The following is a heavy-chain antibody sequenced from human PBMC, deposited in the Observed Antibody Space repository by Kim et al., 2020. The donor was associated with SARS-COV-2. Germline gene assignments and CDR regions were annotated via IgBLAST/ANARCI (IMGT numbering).Heavy chain of an antibody. Sequence: GGSLRLSCAASGFTFRSYGMHWVRQAPGKGLEWVAVISYDGRNKYYADSVKGRFTISRDNSKDTLHLQMNSLRAEDTALYYCAKVRSGYELPDGFDIWGQGTMVTVSS. D-gene: IGHD5-12*01. CDR3: AKVRSGYELPDGFDI. J-gene: IGHJ3*02. CDR2: ISYDGRNK. CDR1: GFTFRSYG. V-gene: IGHV3-30*18.